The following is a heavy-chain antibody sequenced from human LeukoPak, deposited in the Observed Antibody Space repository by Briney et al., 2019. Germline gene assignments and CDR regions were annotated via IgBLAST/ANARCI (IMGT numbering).Heavy chain of an antibody. D-gene: IGHD3-22*01. V-gene: IGHV1-2*02. J-gene: IGHJ4*02. CDR1: GYTFTGYY. Sequence: GASVKVSCKASGYTFTGYYMHWVRQAPGQGLEWMGWINPNSGGTNYAQKLQGRVTMTRDTSISTAYMELSRLRSDDTAVYYCARGQGYYDSSGYYYGDYWGQGTLVTVSS. CDR3: ARGQGYYDSSGYYYGDY. CDR2: INPNSGGT.